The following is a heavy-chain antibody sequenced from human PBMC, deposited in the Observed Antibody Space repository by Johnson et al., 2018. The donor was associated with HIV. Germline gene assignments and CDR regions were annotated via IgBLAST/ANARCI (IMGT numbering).Heavy chain of an antibody. CDR3: AKGRIAAAGTGVDAFDI. D-gene: IGHD6-13*01. CDR2: ISSSGGRT. CDR1: GFTFSDYY. Sequence: QVQLVESGGGLVNPGGSLRLSCAASGFTFSDYYMVWIRQAPGKGLAWLSYISSSGGRTYYADSVKGRFTISRDNSKNTLYLQMNSLKTEDTAVYYCAKGRIAAAGTGVDAFDIWGQGTMVTVSS. J-gene: IGHJ3*02. V-gene: IGHV3-11*01.